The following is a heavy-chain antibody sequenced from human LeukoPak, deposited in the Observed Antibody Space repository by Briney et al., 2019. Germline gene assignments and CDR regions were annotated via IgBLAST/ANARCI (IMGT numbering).Heavy chain of an antibody. D-gene: IGHD3-22*01. Sequence: ESGPVLVKPRETLTLTCTVSGFSLSNARMGVSWIRQPPGKALEWLTHIFSNDEKSYSTSLKSRLTISKDSSKSQVVLTMTNMDPVDTATYYCARIQRYYDSSGYFRFDYWGQGTLVTVSS. CDR3: ARIQRYYDSSGYFRFDY. V-gene: IGHV2-26*01. CDR2: IFSNDEK. J-gene: IGHJ4*02. CDR1: GFSLSNARMG.